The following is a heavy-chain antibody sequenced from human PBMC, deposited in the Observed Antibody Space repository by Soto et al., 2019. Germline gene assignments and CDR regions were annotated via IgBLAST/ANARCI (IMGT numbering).Heavy chain of an antibody. Sequence: PSETLSLTCTVSGGSISSGDYYWSWIRQPPGKGLEWIGYIYYSGSTYYNPSLKSRVTISVDTSKNQFSLKLSSVTAADTAVYYCARKDLRFLEWPRAFDIWGQGTMVTVSS. J-gene: IGHJ3*02. CDR2: IYYSGST. CDR1: GGSISSGDYY. V-gene: IGHV4-30-4*08. CDR3: ARKDLRFLEWPRAFDI. D-gene: IGHD3-3*01.